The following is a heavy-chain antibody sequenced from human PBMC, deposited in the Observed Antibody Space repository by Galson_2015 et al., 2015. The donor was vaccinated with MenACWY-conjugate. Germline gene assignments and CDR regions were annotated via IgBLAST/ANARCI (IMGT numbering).Heavy chain of an antibody. CDR1: GGTFSSYA. Sequence: SGGTFSSYAISWVRQAPGQGLEWRGGILPIFGTANYAQKFQGRVTITADESTSTAYMELSSLRSEDTAVYYCARGLIITMVRGRYYYYYMDVWGKGTTVTVSS. J-gene: IGHJ6*03. V-gene: IGHV1-69*01. CDR2: ILPIFGTA. CDR3: ARGLIITMVRGRYYYYYMDV. D-gene: IGHD3-10*01.